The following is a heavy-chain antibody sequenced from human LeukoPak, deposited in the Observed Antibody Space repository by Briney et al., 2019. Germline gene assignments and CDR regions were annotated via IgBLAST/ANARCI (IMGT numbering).Heavy chain of an antibody. CDR2: LYSSGDT. J-gene: IGHJ4*02. CDR3: ARGSSGSTKRYYFHS. Sequence: PSETLSLTCTVSGGSISGYYWNWVRRPADRGLEWIGRLYSSGDTYYNPSLKSRLTMSVDTSKNQFSLKLRSVTAADTAVYYCARGSSGSTKRYYFHSWGQGALVTVPS. D-gene: IGHD6-19*01. V-gene: IGHV4-4*07. CDR1: GGSISGYY.